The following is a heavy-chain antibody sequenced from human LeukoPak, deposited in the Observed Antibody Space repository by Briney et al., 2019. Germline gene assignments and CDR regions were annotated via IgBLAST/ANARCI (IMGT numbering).Heavy chain of an antibody. CDR1: GFTFSTYA. J-gene: IGHJ4*02. V-gene: IGHV3-23*01. Sequence: PGGSLRLSCAASGFTFSTYAMSWVRQAPGKGLEWVSAISSSGRYTYYADSVKGRFTISRDNSKNTLYLQMNSLRAEDTAVYYCAKHVVDNQDGRYFDYWGQGTLVTVSS. CDR3: AKHVVDNQDGRYFDY. D-gene: IGHD1-1*01. CDR2: ISSSGRYT.